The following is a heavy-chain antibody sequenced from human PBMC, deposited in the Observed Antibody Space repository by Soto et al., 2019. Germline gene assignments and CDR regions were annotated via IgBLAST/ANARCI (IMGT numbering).Heavy chain of an antibody. CDR1: GFAFFSHV. CDR2: VKTTGDTT. D-gene: IGHD2-21*02. Sequence: EVQLVESGGALVQPGGPLTLSCAASGFAFFSHVMSWVRQAPGKGLEWVSTVKTTGDTTFYAGPVKGRFTASRDDSKSTLFLHMYSLRVEDTATYYCTKDVTGDVGADYWGQGTPVTVSS. J-gene: IGHJ4*02. V-gene: IGHV3-23*04. CDR3: TKDVTGDVGADY.